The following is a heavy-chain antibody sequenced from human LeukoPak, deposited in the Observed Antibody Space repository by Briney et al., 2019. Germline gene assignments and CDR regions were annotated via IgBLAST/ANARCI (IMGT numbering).Heavy chain of an antibody. CDR2: IYPGDSDT. CDR3: ARRQLGPAATTFDY. J-gene: IGHJ4*02. CDR1: GYXFTSYW. Sequence: GGSLXXSFQGXGYXFTSYWIGWVRPMPGKGLEWMGIIYPGDSDTRYSPSFQGQVTISADKSISTAYLQWSSLKASDTAMYYCARRQLGPAATTFDYWGQGTLVTVSS. V-gene: IGHV5-51*01. D-gene: IGHD6-13*01.